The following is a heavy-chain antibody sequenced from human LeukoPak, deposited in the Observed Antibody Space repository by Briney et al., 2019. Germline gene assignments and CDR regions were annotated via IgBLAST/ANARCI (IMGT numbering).Heavy chain of an antibody. Sequence: VASVTVSYKASGYTFTVYYMHWVRQAPGQGLEWMGWINPNSGGTNYAQKFQGRVTMTRDTSISTAYMELSRLRSDDTAVYYCARDHVYDFWSGSQHYYYYYYMDGWGKGTTVTVSS. CDR3: ARDHVYDFWSGSQHYYYYYYMDG. J-gene: IGHJ6*03. V-gene: IGHV1-2*02. CDR2: INPNSGGT. D-gene: IGHD3-3*01. CDR1: GYTFTVYY.